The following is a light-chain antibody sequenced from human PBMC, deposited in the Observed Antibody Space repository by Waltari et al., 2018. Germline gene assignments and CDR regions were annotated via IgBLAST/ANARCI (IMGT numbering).Light chain of an antibody. J-gene: IGLJ2*01. CDR3: CSYTSRSTRVL. V-gene: IGLV2-14*03. CDR1: NSDVGGYDY. CDR2: DVR. Sequence: QSALTQPASVSASPGQSITVSCTGTNSDVGGYDYVSWYQQHPGKAPKLMIHDVRHRPSGLSSRVSGSKSGNTASLTISGLQAEDEADYYCCSYTSRSTRVLFGGGTTLTGL.